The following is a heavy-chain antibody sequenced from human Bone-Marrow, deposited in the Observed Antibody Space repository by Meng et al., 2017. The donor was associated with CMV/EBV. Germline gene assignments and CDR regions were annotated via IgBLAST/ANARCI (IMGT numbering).Heavy chain of an antibody. CDR3: ATGWIPDY. CDR2: INPKNGDT. D-gene: IGHD1-1*01. Sequence: ASVKVSCKASGYTFTGYNIHWVRQAPVKGFEWMGWINPKNGDTNLAEKFQGRITLTRVTSISTAYMELRGLRSDDTAVYFCATGWIPDYWGQGTLVTVSS. V-gene: IGHV1-2*02. CDR1: GYTFTGYN. J-gene: IGHJ4*02.